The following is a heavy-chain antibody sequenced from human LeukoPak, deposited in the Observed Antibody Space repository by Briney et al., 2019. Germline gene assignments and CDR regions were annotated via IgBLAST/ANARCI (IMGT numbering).Heavy chain of an antibody. V-gene: IGHV4-39*01. Sequence: SETLSLTCTVSGGSISSSSYYWGWIRQPPGKGLEWIGSIYYSGSTYYNPSLKSRVTISVDTSKNQFSLKLSSVTAADTAVYYCARGLLSGGNWFDPWGQGTRVTVSS. CDR2: IYYSGST. CDR1: GGSISSSSYY. J-gene: IGHJ5*02. D-gene: IGHD3/OR15-3a*01. CDR3: ARGLLSGGNWFDP.